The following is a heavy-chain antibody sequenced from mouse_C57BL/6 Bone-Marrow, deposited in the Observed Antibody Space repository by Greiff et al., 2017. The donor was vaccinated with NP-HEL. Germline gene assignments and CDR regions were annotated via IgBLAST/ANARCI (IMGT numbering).Heavy chain of an antibody. CDR2: IRNKANGYTT. V-gene: IGHV7-3*01. D-gene: IGHD1-1*01. J-gene: IGHJ4*01. Sequence: EVQRVESGGGLVQPGGSLSLSCAASGFTFTDYYMSWVRQPPGKALEWLGFIRNKANGYTTEYSASVKGRFTISRDNSQSILYLQMNALRAEDSATYYCARFSITTAGMDYWGQGTSVTVSS. CDR3: ARFSITTAGMDY. CDR1: GFTFTDYY.